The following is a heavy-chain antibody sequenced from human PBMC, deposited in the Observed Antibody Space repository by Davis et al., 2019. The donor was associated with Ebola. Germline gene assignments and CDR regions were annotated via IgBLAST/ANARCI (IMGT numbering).Heavy chain of an antibody. V-gene: IGHV4-39*01. CDR1: GGSISSSSYY. Sequence: MPSETLSLTCTVSGGSISSSSYYWGWIRQPPGKGLEWIGSIYYSGSTYYNPSLKSRVTISVDTSKNQFSLKLSSVTAADTAVYYCARHPEAYYYDSSGYGFFPTPPDYWGQGTLVTVSS. CDR2: IYYSGST. CDR3: ARHPEAYYYDSSGYGFFPTPPDY. J-gene: IGHJ4*02. D-gene: IGHD3-22*01.